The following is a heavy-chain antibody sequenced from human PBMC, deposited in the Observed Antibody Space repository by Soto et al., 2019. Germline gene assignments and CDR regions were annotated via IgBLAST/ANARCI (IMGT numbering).Heavy chain of an antibody. V-gene: IGHV4-38-2*02. CDR3: ARADVMVVAGSKFDY. D-gene: IGHD6-19*01. J-gene: IGHJ5*01. Sequence: PSWSXALACTLSVYSIINGSYVGCIRQPPGKGPEWIASIYHCGTTFYNPSLKSRINISVDTSRNQFSLKLRSVTAADTAVYYSARADVMVVAGSKFDYWGHGTLLTVSS. CDR2: IYHCGTT. CDR1: VYSIINGSY.